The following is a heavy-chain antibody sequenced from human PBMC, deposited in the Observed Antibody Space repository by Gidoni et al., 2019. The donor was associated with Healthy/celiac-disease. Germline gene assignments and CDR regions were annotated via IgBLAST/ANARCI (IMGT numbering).Heavy chain of an antibody. Sequence: EVQRVESGGVVEQPGGSMRLSCDDSGFTFDDYTMHCVRQAPGKGLEWVSLISWDGGSTYYADSVKGRFTISRDNSKNSLYLQMNSLRTEDTALYYCAKDIIYGGFDYWGQGTLVTVSS. J-gene: IGHJ4*02. CDR2: ISWDGGST. V-gene: IGHV3-43*01. D-gene: IGHD4-17*01. CDR1: GFTFDDYT. CDR3: AKDIIYGGFDY.